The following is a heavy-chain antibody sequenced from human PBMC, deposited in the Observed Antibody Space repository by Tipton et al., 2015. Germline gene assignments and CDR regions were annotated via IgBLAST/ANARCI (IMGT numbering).Heavy chain of an antibody. Sequence: SLRLSCAASGFTFEDNAMHWVRQAPGKGLEWVSGISWNSVTIVYADSVKGRFTISRDNAKNSLYLQMNSLRAEDTAVYFCVRDPDALDYWGQGTLVTVSS. CDR1: GFTFEDNA. CDR2: ISWNSVTI. J-gene: IGHJ4*02. V-gene: IGHV3-9*01. CDR3: VRDPDALDY.